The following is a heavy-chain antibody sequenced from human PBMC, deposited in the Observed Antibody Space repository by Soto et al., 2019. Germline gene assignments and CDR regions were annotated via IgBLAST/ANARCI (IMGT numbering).Heavy chain of an antibody. CDR3: ARHSKSGRSSSAKGNFDY. D-gene: IGHD6-6*01. CDR2: IYYSGST. Sequence: SETLSLTCTVSGGSISSYYWSWIRQPPGKGLEWIGYIYYSGSTNYNPSLKSRVTISVDTSKNQFSLKLSSVTAADTAVYYCARHSKSGRSSSAKGNFDYWGQGTLVTVSS. V-gene: IGHV4-59*08. J-gene: IGHJ4*02. CDR1: GGSISSYY.